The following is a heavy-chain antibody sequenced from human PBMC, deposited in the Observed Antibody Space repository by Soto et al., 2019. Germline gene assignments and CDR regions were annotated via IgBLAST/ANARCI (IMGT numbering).Heavy chain of an antibody. CDR2: INAGNGNT. Sequence: ASVKVSCKASGYTFTSYAMHWVRQAPGQRLEWMGWINAGNGNTKYSQKFQGRVTITRDTSASTAYMELSSLRSEDTAVYYCAGSRSILAPFDDWGQGTLVTVSS. V-gene: IGHV1-3*01. D-gene: IGHD3-3*02. J-gene: IGHJ4*02. CDR1: GYTFTSYA. CDR3: AGSRSILAPFDD.